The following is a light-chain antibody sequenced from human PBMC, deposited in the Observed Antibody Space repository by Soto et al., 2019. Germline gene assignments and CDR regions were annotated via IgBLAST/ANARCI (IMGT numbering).Light chain of an antibody. J-gene: IGLJ2*01. CDR2: DVN. V-gene: IGLV2-14*03. CDR1: SFDVGGYNY. Sequence: QSVLTQPASVSGSPGQSITISCTGTSFDVGGYNYVSWYQHHPDKAPKLMIYDVNNRPSGVSNRFSGSKSGDTASLTISGLQDEDVADDYCSSYTSTSTLVVFGGGTKLTVL. CDR3: SSYTSTSTLVV.